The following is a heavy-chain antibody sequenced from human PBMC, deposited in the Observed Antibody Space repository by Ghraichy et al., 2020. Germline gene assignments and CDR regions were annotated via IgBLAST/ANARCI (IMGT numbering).Heavy chain of an antibody. D-gene: IGHD3-22*01. Sequence: GGSLRLSCVVSGFTCSDPHMLCVRQSPGKGLEWVARIRDKANKYTTEYAASVKGRFTISRDYSQNSLSLQMNGLKTEDTAVYYCTSSSGYYKGYWGQGTLVAVSS. CDR2: IRDKANKYTT. J-gene: IGHJ4*02. CDR3: TSSSGYYKGY. CDR1: GFTCSDPH. V-gene: IGHV3-72*01.